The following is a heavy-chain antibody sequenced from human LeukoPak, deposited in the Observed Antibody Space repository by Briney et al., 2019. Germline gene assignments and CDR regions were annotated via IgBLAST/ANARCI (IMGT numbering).Heavy chain of an antibody. J-gene: IGHJ5*02. Sequence: SETLSLTCTVSGGSISSYYWNWIRQPPGKGLEWIGFIYYSGNTNYNPSLKSRVTISVDTSKNQFSLNLTSVTAADTAVYYCARFTPQGYGWGGYNRFDPWGQGTLVTVSS. V-gene: IGHV4-59*01. CDR3: ARFTPQGYGWGGYNRFDP. D-gene: IGHD3-16*01. CDR1: GGSISSYY. CDR2: IYYSGNT.